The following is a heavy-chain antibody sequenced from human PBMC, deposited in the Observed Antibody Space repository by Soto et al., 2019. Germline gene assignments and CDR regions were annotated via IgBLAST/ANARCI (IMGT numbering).Heavy chain of an antibody. V-gene: IGHV1-18*04. D-gene: IGHD1-26*01. Sequence: ASVKVSCKASGYTFTGYYMHWVRQAPGQGLEWMGWITPYNGNANYAQKYQDRLTVTTDTSTNTAYLELRSLRSDDTAVYFCARARMYSGAYHDYWGQGTLVTVSS. CDR2: ITPYNGNA. J-gene: IGHJ4*02. CDR3: ARARMYSGAYHDY. CDR1: GYTFTGYY.